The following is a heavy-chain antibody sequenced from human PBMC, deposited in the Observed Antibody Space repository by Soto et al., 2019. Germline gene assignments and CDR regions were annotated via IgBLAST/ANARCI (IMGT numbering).Heavy chain of an antibody. J-gene: IGHJ4*02. CDR1: GFTVTINY. CDR2: IYSGGTI. D-gene: IGHD5-12*01. Sequence: EVQVVESGGGLVQPGGSLRLSCAVSGFTVTINYMSWVRQAPGKGLEWVSVIYSGGTIYYADSVKGRFTISRDTAKNTLYLKMNSLGGDDTAVYYCHGYGYWGQGTLVTVSS. CDR3: HGYGY. V-gene: IGHV3-53*01.